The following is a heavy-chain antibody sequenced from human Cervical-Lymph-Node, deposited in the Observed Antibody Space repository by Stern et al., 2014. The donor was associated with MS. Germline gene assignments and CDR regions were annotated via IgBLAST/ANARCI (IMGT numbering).Heavy chain of an antibody. V-gene: IGHV3-33*01. CDR1: GFTFSSSG. Sequence: VQLVESGGGVVQPGRSLRLSCAASGFTFSSSGMHWVRQAPGKWLEWLASIWYDGSNRYYADSVKGRFTISRDNSKNTLYLQINSLRAEDTAVYYCAREGGNTAEYFQHWGQGTLVTVSS. D-gene: IGHD4-23*01. CDR3: AREGGNTAEYFQH. J-gene: IGHJ1*01. CDR2: IWYDGSNR.